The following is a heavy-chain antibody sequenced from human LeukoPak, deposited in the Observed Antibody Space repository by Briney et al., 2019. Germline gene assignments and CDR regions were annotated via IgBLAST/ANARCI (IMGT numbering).Heavy chain of an antibody. CDR3: AKSPGTYYYDSSGYF. V-gene: IGHV3-33*06. CDR2: IWYDGSNK. D-gene: IGHD3-22*01. J-gene: IGHJ4*02. Sequence: GGSLRLSCAASGFTFSSYGMHWVRQAPGKGLEWVAVIWYDGSNKYYADSVKGRFTISRDNSKNTLYLQMNSLRAEDTAVYYCAKSPGTYYYDSSGYFWGQGTLVTVSS. CDR1: GFTFSSYG.